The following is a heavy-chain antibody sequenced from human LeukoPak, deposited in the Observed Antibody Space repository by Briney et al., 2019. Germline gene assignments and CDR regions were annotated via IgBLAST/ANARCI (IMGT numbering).Heavy chain of an antibody. CDR2: IYYSGST. J-gene: IGHJ5*02. V-gene: IGHV4-59*01. Sequence: PSETLSLTCTVSGGSLSSYYWSWIRQPPGKELEWIGYIYYSGSTNYNTSLKSRVTISLDTSKNQFSLKLSSVPAADTAVYFCARYSNAVAGARWFDHWGQGTLVTVSS. CDR1: GGSLSSYY. CDR3: ARYSNAVAGARWFDH. D-gene: IGHD2-21*01.